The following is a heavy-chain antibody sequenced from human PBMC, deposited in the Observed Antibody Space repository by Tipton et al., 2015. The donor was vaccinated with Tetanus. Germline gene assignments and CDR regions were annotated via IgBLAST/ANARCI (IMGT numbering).Heavy chain of an antibody. CDR1: GFTFSDYF. CDR3: ARGSAFNYYNGLDV. Sequence: SLRLSCAASGFTFSDYFMSWIRQAPGKGLEWVSYISTSGSMTSFADSVKGRFTISRDNARHSVSLQMNSLRAEDTAVYYCARGSAFNYYNGLDVWGQGTTVTVSS. CDR2: ISTSGSMT. V-gene: IGHV3-11*01. J-gene: IGHJ6*02.